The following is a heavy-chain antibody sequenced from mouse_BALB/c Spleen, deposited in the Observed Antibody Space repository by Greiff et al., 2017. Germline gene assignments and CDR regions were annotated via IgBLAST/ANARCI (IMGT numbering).Heavy chain of an antibody. CDR3: ARYGYPAWFAY. CDR2: IDPFNGGT. V-gene: IGHV1S135*01. Sequence: VQLQQSGPELMKPGASVKISCKASGYSFTSYYMHWVKQSHGKSLEWIGYIDPFNGGTSYNQKFKGKATLTVDKSSSTAYMHLSSLTSEDSAVYYCARYGYPAWFAYWGQGTLVTVSA. CDR1: GYSFTSYY. D-gene: IGHD1-2*01. J-gene: IGHJ3*01.